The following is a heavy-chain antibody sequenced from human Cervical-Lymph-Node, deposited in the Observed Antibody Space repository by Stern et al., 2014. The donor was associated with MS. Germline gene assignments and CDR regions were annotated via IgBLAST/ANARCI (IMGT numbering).Heavy chain of an antibody. D-gene: IGHD2-15*01. CDR3: ARGTHCSGGSCYSSDYFDY. V-gene: IGHV3-13*01. J-gene: IGHJ4*02. Sequence: EDQLVESGGGLVQPGGSLRLSCAVSGFTFSSYDMHWVRQATGKGLEWVSAIGTDGDTYYQGYVKGRFTISRENAKNSLYLQMNSLRAGDTAVYYCARGTHCSGGSCYSSDYFDYWGQGTLVTVSS. CDR2: IGTDGDT. CDR1: GFTFSSYD.